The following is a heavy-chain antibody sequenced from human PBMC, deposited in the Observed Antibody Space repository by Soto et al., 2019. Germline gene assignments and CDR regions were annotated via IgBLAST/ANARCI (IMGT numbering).Heavy chain of an antibody. CDR2: IYYSGGT. CDR3: ARVSGGYDILTGHNYFDP. V-gene: IGHV4-31*03. Sequence: PSETLSLTCTVSGGSINSGPYYWSWIRQHPGKGLECIGYIYYSGGTYYNPSLESRVTISVDTSKNQFSLKLSSVTAADTAVYYFARVSGGYDILTGHNYFDPWGQGTLVTVSS. CDR1: GGSINSGPYY. J-gene: IGHJ5*02. D-gene: IGHD3-9*01.